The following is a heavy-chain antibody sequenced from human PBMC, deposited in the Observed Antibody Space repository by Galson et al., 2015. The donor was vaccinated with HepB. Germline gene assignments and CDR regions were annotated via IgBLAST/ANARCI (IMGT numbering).Heavy chain of an antibody. CDR3: AKGGGSNWFDP. CDR2: ISNSGGST. CDR1: GLAFSSYA. D-gene: IGHD3-16*01. V-gene: IGHV3-23*01. J-gene: IGHJ5*02. Sequence: SLRLSCAASGLAFSSYAVSWIRQAPGKGLKWVSSISNSGGSTYYADSVKGRFTISRDNSKNTVYLQMNSLRAEDMAVYYCAKGGGSNWFDPWGQGTLVTVSS.